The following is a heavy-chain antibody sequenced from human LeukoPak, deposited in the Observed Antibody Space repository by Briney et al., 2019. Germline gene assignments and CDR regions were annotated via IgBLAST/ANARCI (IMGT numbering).Heavy chain of an antibody. J-gene: IGHJ6*04. Sequence: PSETLSLTCAVYGGSFSGYYWSWLRQPPGKGLEWIGEINHSGSTNYNPSLKSRVTISVDTSKNQFSLKLSSVTAADTAVYYCARVLLKPYYYYGMDVWGKGTTVTVSS. CDR2: INHSGST. CDR1: GGSFSGYY. CDR3: ARVLLKPYYYYGMDV. V-gene: IGHV4-34*01.